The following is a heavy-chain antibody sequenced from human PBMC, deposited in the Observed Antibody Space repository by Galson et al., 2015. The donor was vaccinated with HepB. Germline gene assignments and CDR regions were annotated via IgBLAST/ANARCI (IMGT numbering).Heavy chain of an antibody. J-gene: IGHJ4*02. Sequence: SVKVSCKAFGYTFTSYGISWVRQAPGQGLEWMGWISAYNGNTNYAQKLQGRVTMTTDTSTSTAYMELRSLRSDDTAVYYCARSSQLLQIYYFDYWGQGTLVTVSS. D-gene: IGHD2-2*01. V-gene: IGHV1-18*01. CDR2: ISAYNGNT. CDR3: ARSSQLLQIYYFDY. CDR1: GYTFTSYG.